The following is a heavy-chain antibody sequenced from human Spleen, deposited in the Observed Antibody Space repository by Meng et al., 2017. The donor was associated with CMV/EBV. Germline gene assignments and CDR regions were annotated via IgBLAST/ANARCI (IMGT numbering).Heavy chain of an antibody. Sequence: LSGAASVLHFGSDVMSWVRQAPGKRLGWVSGIRYSGASTYYADSVKGRFTIFRDNSKNTLFLQMDSLRAEDTAIYYCAKDRGVGASDYWGQGTLVTVSS. CDR2: IRYSGAST. J-gene: IGHJ4*02. CDR1: VLHFGSDV. D-gene: IGHD1-26*01. V-gene: IGHV3-23*01. CDR3: AKDRGVGASDY.